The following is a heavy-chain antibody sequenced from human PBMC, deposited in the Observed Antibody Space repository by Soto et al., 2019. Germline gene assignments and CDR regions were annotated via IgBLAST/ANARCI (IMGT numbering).Heavy chain of an antibody. V-gene: IGHV4-4*07. Sequence: SETLSLTCTVSGDSISSYYWSWIRQPAGKGMEWIGRIHTTDSTNYSPSLKSRVTMSIDTSNNQFSLKLTSLTAADTAVYYCARALSSAAGLYFDYWGQGTLVTVSS. D-gene: IGHD6-13*01. J-gene: IGHJ4*02. CDR2: IHTTDST. CDR3: ARALSSAAGLYFDY. CDR1: GDSISSYY.